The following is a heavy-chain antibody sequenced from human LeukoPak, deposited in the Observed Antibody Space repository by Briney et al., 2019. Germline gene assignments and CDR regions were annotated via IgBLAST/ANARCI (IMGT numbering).Heavy chain of an antibody. CDR2: INPNSGGT. CDR3: ARDRSGDSSGYYGENWFDP. Sequence: ASVKVSCKASGYTFTGYYMHWVRQAPGQGLEWMGWINPNSGGTNYAQKFQGRVTTTRDTSISTAYMELSRLRSDDTAVYYCARDRSGDSSGYYGENWFDPWGQGTLVTVSS. CDR1: GYTFTGYY. D-gene: IGHD3-22*01. J-gene: IGHJ5*02. V-gene: IGHV1-2*02.